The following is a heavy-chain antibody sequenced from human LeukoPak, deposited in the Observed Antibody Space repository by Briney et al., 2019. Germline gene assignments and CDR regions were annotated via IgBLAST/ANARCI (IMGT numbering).Heavy chain of an antibody. V-gene: IGHV1-3*01. CDR3: ARGFLYGDTAIGDAFDI. Sequence: GASVKVSCKASGYTFTSYPMHWVRQAPGQRLEWMGWFNAGNGNAKYSQKFQGRVTITRDTSASTAYMELSSLRYEDTAVYYCARGFLYGDTAIGDAFDIWGQGTMVTVSS. CDR2: FNAGNGNA. J-gene: IGHJ3*02. D-gene: IGHD5-18*01. CDR1: GYTFTSYP.